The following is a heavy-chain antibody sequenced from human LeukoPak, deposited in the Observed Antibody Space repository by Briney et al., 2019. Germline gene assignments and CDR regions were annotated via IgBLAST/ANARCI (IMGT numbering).Heavy chain of an antibody. CDR1: GGSFSGYY. V-gene: IGHV4-34*01. CDR3: ARGSIAAADSFDY. CDR2: INHSGST. D-gene: IGHD6-13*01. Sequence: SETLSLTCTVYGGSFSGYYWSWIRQPPGKGLEWIGEINHSGSTNYNPSFKSRVTISVDTSKNQFSLKLSSVTAADTAVYYCARGSIAAADSFDYWGQGTLVTVSS. J-gene: IGHJ4*02.